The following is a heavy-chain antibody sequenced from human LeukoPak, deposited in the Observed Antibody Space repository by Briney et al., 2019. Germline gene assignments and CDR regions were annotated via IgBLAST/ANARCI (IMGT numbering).Heavy chain of an antibody. D-gene: IGHD1-26*01. Sequence: PSETLSLTCTVSGDSFSSSSYFWDWIRQAPGKGLEWIGTISSSGNTYYNPSLKSRVTMSVDTSKNQFSLKLTSVTAADTTVYYCARHYSGTYYRFDSWSQGTLVTVSS. CDR3: ARHYSGTYYRFDS. J-gene: IGHJ4*02. CDR2: ISSSGNT. V-gene: IGHV4-39*01. CDR1: GDSFSSSSYF.